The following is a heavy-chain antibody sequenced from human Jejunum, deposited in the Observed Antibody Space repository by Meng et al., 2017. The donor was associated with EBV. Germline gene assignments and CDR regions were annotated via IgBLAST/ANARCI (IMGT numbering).Heavy chain of an antibody. Sequence: HITLKEPGPTLVKPTETLTLTCTVSGFSLSTSGVGVGWIRQPPGKALEWLAHIYWDENKRYSTSLRSRLSIMKDTSKSQVVLTMTNMDPVDTATYYCARRYGDYVRYFDSWGQGILVTVSS. CDR2: IYWDENK. J-gene: IGHJ4*02. CDR1: GFSLSTSGVG. CDR3: ARRYGDYVRYFDS. D-gene: IGHD4-17*01. V-gene: IGHV2-5*02.